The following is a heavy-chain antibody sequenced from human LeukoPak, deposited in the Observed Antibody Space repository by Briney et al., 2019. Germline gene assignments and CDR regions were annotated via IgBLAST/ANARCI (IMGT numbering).Heavy chain of an antibody. D-gene: IGHD2-15*01. Sequence: QSGGSLRLSCAASGFTVSSNYMAWVRQPPAKGLEWVSILYSAGFTYYADSVEGRFTISRDNSKNTVYLQMHSLRAEDTAVYYCARELPFEDWGQGSLVTVSS. CDR2: LYSAGFT. CDR1: GFTVSSNY. CDR3: ARELPFED. J-gene: IGHJ4*02. V-gene: IGHV3-53*01.